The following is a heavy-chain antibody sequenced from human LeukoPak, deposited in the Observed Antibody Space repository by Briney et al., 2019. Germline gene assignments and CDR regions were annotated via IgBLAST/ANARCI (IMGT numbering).Heavy chain of an antibody. CDR3: AKDYDFWSGYCFDY. J-gene: IGHJ4*02. Sequence: GGSLRLSCAASVFTFSFYAMSWVRQAPGKGLEWVAGITSSGNTTYYADPVKGRLTISRDNSKSTLYLQMNSLRAEDTAVYYCAKDYDFWSGYCFDYWGQGTLVTVSS. D-gene: IGHD3-3*01. CDR1: VFTFSFYA. V-gene: IGHV3-23*01. CDR2: ITSSGNTT.